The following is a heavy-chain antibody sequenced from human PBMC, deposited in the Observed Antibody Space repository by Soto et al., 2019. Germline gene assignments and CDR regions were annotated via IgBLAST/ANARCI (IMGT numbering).Heavy chain of an antibody. Sequence: PGGSLRLSCAASGFTFSSYWMSWVRQATGKGLEWVANIKQDGSEKYYVDSVKGRFTISRDNAKNSLYLQMNSLRAEDTAVYYCASEFVGDTFGGVIAPFDYWGQGTLVTVSS. V-gene: IGHV3-7*01. J-gene: IGHJ4*02. CDR3: ASEFVGDTFGGVIAPFDY. D-gene: IGHD3-16*02. CDR1: GFTFSSYW. CDR2: IKQDGSEK.